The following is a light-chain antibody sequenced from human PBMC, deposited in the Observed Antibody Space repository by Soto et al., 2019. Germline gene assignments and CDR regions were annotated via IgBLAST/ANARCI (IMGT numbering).Light chain of an antibody. V-gene: IGKV3-11*01. J-gene: IGKJ4*01. Sequence: EIVLTQSPATLSLSPGERATLSCRASRSVSNYLAWYQQKSGQAPRLLIYDASNRATGIPARFSGSGSGTDFTLTISSLEPEDFAVYYCQQRTNWPLTFGGGTKVEIK. CDR1: RSVSNY. CDR2: DAS. CDR3: QQRTNWPLT.